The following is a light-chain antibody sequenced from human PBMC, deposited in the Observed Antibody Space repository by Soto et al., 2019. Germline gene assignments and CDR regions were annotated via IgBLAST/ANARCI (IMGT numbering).Light chain of an antibody. CDR3: AAWDDSLNGWV. CDR1: SSNIGINT. V-gene: IGLV1-44*01. J-gene: IGLJ3*02. CDR2: TNV. Sequence: QSVLTQPPSASGTPGQRVTISCSGGSSNIGINTVDWYQQVPGTAPKLLTYTNVYRPSGVPDRFSGSKSGTSASLAISGLQSEDEADYYCAAWDDSLNGWVFGGGTQLTVL.